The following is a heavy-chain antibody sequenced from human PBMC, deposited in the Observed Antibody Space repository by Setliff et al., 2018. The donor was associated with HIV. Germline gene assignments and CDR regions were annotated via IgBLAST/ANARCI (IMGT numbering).Heavy chain of an antibody. CDR2: IYPGDSDT. D-gene: IGHD6-19*01. Sequence: PGESLKISCKASGYGFNSYWIAWVRQMPGKGLEWMGIIYPGDSDTTYSPSFQGQVTISADKSISTAYLQWSSLKASDTAMYYCAREPSGWYSKDNWFDPWGQGTLVTVSS. CDR1: GYGFNSYW. J-gene: IGHJ5*02. CDR3: AREPSGWYSKDNWFDP. V-gene: IGHV5-51*01.